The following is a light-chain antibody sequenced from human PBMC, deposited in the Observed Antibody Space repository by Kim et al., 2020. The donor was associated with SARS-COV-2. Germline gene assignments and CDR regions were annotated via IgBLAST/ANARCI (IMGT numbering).Light chain of an antibody. J-gene: IGKJ2*03. CDR2: AAS. V-gene: IGKV1-6*01. CDR1: QGIRND. CDR3: LQDYNYPYS. Sequence: AIQMTQSPSSLSASVGDRVTITCRASQGIRNDLAWYQQKPGKAPKLLIYAASSLQSGVPSRFSGSGSGTDFTLTISSLQPEDCATYYCLQDYNYPYSFGQGTKLEI.